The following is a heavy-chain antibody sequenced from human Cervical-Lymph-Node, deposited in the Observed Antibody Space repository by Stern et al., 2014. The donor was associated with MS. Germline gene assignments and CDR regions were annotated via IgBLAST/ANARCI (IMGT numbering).Heavy chain of an antibody. CDR2: ISGSGGST. V-gene: IGHV3-23*04. J-gene: IGHJ4*02. CDR3: AKAGYYYDSSVYYKRPFDY. CDR1: GFTFSSYA. D-gene: IGHD3-22*01. Sequence: MQLVQSGGGLVQPGGSLRLSCAASGFTFSSYAMSWVRQAPGKGLEWVSAISGSGGSTYYADSVKGRFTISRDNSKNTLYLQMNSLRAEDTAVYYCAKAGYYYDSSVYYKRPFDYWGQGTLVTVSS.